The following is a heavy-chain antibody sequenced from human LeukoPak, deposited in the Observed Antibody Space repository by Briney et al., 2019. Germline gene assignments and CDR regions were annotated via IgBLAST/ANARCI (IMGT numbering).Heavy chain of an antibody. D-gene: IGHD3-9*01. J-gene: IGHJ4*02. CDR3: ARGRTTYYDILTGYYRGYYFDY. CDR1: GYTFTSYD. Sequence: GASVKVSCKASGYTFTSYDINWVRQATGQGLEWMGWMNPNSGNTGYAQKFQGRVTMTRNTSISTAYMELSSPRSEDTAVYYCARGRTTYYDILTGYYRGYYFDYWGQGTLVTVSS. V-gene: IGHV1-8*01. CDR2: MNPNSGNT.